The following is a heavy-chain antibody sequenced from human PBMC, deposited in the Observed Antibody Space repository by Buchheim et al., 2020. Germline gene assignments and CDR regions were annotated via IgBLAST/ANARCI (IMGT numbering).Heavy chain of an antibody. CDR1: GFTFSRYG. Sequence: QVQLVESGGGVVQPGKSLRLSCAASGFTFSRYGMNWVRQAPGKGLEWVAVIPYDGSNKYYADSVKGRFTISRDNSKNMLYLQMNSVRPEDTAVYYCAKDRAVLSGHEADYWGQGTL. D-gene: IGHD5/OR15-5a*01. J-gene: IGHJ4*02. CDR2: IPYDGSNK. V-gene: IGHV3-30*18. CDR3: AKDRAVLSGHEADY.